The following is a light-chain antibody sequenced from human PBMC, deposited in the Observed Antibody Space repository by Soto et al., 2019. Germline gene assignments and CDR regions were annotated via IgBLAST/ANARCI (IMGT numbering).Light chain of an antibody. CDR1: QSVSSN. V-gene: IGKV3-15*01. CDR3: QQYGSSPIT. CDR2: GAS. Sequence: EIVRTQSPATLSVSPGEIATLSCRASQSVSSNLAWYQQKPGQAPRLLIYGASTRATGIPARFSGSGSGTDFTLTISRLEPEDFAVYYCQQYGSSPITFGQGTRLEIK. J-gene: IGKJ5*01.